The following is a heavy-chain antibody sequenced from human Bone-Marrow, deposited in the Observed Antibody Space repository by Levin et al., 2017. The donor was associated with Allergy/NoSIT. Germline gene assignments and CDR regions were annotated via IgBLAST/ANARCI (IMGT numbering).Heavy chain of an antibody. D-gene: IGHD6-19*01. CDR3: ARPLDSGWSEDDAFDI. CDR2: LNSDGSST. CDR1: GFTFSSYW. V-gene: IGHV3-74*01. Sequence: GESLKISCAASGFTFSSYWMHWVRQAPGKGLVWVSRLNSDGSSTSYADFVKGRFTISRDNAKNTLYLQMNSLRAEDTAVYYCARPLDSGWSEDDAFDIWGQGTMVTVSS. J-gene: IGHJ3*02.